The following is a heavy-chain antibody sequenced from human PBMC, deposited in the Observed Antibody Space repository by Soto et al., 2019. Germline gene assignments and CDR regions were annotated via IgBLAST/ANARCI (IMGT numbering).Heavy chain of an antibody. Sequence: SETLSLTSAVFGGSFSGYYWSWIRQPPGKGLEWIGEIIHTGSTNYNPSLKSRVTMSIDTSKKQFSLKLSSVTAADTAVYYCAPQVVPTATKKPWGQGTLVTVS. CDR1: GGSFSGYY. CDR2: IIHTGST. D-gene: IGHD2-2*01. V-gene: IGHV4-34*12. CDR3: APQVVPTATKKP. J-gene: IGHJ4*02.